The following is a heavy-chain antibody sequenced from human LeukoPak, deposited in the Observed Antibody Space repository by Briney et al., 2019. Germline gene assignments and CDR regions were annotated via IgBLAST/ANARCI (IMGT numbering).Heavy chain of an antibody. J-gene: IGHJ6*03. CDR3: AKDGIPTGLHYYYYMDV. D-gene: IGHD4-17*01. CDR1: GFTFSSYG. Sequence: GGSLRLSCAASGFTFSSYGMHWVRQAPGKGLEWVAFIRYDGSNKYYADSVKGRFTISRDNSKNTLYLQMNSLRAEDTAVYYCAKDGIPTGLHYYYYMDVWGKGTTVTVSS. V-gene: IGHV3-30*02. CDR2: IRYDGSNK.